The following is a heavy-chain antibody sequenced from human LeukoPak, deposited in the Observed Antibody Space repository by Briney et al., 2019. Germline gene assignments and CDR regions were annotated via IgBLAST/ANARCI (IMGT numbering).Heavy chain of an antibody. CDR3: AREGCSSTSCYPDY. CDR1: GYTLTRYY. J-gene: IGHJ4*02. D-gene: IGHD2-2*01. Sequence: GASVKVSCKASGYTLTRYYMHWARQAPGQGLEWMGIINPSGGGTSNAQKFQGRVTMTRDTSTSTDYMELSSLRSEDTAVYYCAREGCSSTSCYPDYWGQGTLVTVSS. CDR2: INPSGGGT. V-gene: IGHV1-46*01.